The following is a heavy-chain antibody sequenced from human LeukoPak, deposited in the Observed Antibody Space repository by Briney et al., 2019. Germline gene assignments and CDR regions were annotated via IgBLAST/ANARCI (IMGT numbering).Heavy chain of an antibody. Sequence: GGSPRLSCAASGLTFRNYAMSWVRQAPGKGLEWVSVICANDGNTYYADAVKGRFTISRDNSKDTLYLQMDSLRAEDTAVYYCAKGSGNSCYSPCDYWGQGILVTVSS. CDR1: GLTFRNYA. J-gene: IGHJ4*02. CDR2: ICANDGNT. D-gene: IGHD2-15*01. V-gene: IGHV3-23*01. CDR3: AKGSGNSCYSPCDY.